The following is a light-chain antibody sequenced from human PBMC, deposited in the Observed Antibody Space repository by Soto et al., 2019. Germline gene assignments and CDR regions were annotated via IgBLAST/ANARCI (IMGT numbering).Light chain of an antibody. CDR2: GAS. V-gene: IGKV3-20*01. CDR1: QSVSSSY. J-gene: IGKJ2*01. Sequence: EIVLTQSPGTLSLSPGERATLSCRASQSVSSSYLAWYQQKPGQAPRLLIYGASSRATGIPDRFSGSGSGTDFPLTISRLEPEDFALYYCQQYVSSPQYTFGQEAKLEIK. CDR3: QQYVSSPQYT.